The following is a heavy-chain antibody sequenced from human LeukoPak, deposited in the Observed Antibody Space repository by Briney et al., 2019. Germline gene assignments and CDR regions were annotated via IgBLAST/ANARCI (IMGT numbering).Heavy chain of an antibody. CDR2: ISSSSSYI. V-gene: IGHV3-21*01. Sequence: GGSLRLSCAASGFTFSSYSMNWVRQAPGKGLEWVSSISSSSSYIYYADSVKGRFTISRDNAKNSLYLQTNSLRAEDTAVYYCAGFGGVIVNPFDYWGQGTLVTVSS. J-gene: IGHJ4*02. D-gene: IGHD3-16*02. CDR3: AGFGGVIVNPFDY. CDR1: GFTFSSYS.